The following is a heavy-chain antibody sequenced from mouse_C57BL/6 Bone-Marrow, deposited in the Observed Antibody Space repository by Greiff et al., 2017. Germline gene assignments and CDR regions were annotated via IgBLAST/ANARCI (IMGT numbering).Heavy chain of an antibody. Sequence: VQLQQPGAELVMPGASVKLSCKASGYTFTSYWMHWVKQRPGQGLEWIGEIDPSGSYTNYNQKFKGKSTLTVDKSSSTDYMQLSSLTSEDAAVYYGARGNYRFDYWGQGTTLTVSS. D-gene: IGHD2-1*01. CDR3: ARGNYRFDY. J-gene: IGHJ2*01. CDR2: IDPSGSYT. CDR1: GYTFTSYW. V-gene: IGHV1-69*01.